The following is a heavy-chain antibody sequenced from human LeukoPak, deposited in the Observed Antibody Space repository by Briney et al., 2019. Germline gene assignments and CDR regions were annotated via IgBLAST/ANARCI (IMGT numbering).Heavy chain of an antibody. Sequence: SETLSLTCAVYGGSFSGYYWSWIRQPPGKGLEWIGEINHSGSTNYNPFLKSRVTISVDTSKNQFSLKLSSVTAADTAVYYCARGDYDGYYYYGMDVWGQGTTVTVSS. V-gene: IGHV4-34*01. CDR3: ARGDYDGYYYYGMDV. J-gene: IGHJ6*02. D-gene: IGHD4-17*01. CDR1: GGSFSGYY. CDR2: INHSGST.